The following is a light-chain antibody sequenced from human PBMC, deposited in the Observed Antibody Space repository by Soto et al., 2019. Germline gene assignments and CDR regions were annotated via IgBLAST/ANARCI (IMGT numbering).Light chain of an antibody. V-gene: IGLV2-8*01. Sequence: QSALTQPPSASGSPGQSVTISCTGTSSDVGGYDFVSWYQHHPGKAPKLMIYEVSKRPSGVPDRFSGSKSGNTASLTVSGLQAEDEADYYCNSYVDGDNWVLGGGTKVTVL. CDR3: NSYVDGDNWV. CDR2: EVS. CDR1: SSDVGGYDF. J-gene: IGLJ3*02.